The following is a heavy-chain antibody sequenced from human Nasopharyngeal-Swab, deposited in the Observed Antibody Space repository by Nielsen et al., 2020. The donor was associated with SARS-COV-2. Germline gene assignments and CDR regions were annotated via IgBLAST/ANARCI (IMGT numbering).Heavy chain of an antibody. D-gene: IGHD2-15*01. CDR3: ARVVCSGGSCYQNRYYFDY. CDR1: GFTFSSYW. Sequence: GESLKISYAASGFTFSSYWMHWVRQAPGKGLVWVSRINSDGSSTSYADSVKGRFTISRDNAKNTLYLQMNSLRAEDTAVYYCARVVCSGGSCYQNRYYFDYWGQGTLVTVSS. J-gene: IGHJ4*02. CDR2: INSDGSST. V-gene: IGHV3-74*01.